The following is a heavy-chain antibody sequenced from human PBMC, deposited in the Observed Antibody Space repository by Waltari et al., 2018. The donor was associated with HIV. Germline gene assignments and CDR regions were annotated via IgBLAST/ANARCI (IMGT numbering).Heavy chain of an antibody. CDR1: GFTFSTYE. D-gene: IGHD1-26*01. Sequence: EVQVVESGGGLVQPGGSLRLSCAASGFTFSTYEMNWVRQAPGKGLEWGSYISSSGSTIYYADSVKGRFTISRDNAKNSLYLQMNSLRVEDTAVYFCARDGSSYYGLDYWGRGTLVTVSS. V-gene: IGHV3-48*03. CDR2: ISSSGSTI. J-gene: IGHJ4*02. CDR3: ARDGSSYYGLDY.